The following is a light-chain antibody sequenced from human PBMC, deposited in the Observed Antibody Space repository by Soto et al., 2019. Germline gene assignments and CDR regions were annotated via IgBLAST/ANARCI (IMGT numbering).Light chain of an antibody. CDR3: QQYNSSRT. CDR2: KAS. J-gene: IGKJ1*01. V-gene: IGKV1-5*03. Sequence: IQTTQSPSTLSASVGDRVTITCRASQSISSWLAWYQQKPGKAPKLLIYKASSLESGVPSRFSGSGSGTEFTLAISSLQPDDFATYYCQQYNSSRTFGQGTKVEIK. CDR1: QSISSW.